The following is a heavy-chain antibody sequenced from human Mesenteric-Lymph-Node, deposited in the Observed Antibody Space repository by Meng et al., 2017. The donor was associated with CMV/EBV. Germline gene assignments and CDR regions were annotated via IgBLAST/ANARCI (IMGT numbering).Heavy chain of an antibody. CDR1: GFTFSSYW. V-gene: IGHV3-74*01. CDR2: INSDGSST. Sequence: GESPKISRAASGFTFSSYWMHWVRQAPGEGLVWVSRINSDGSSTSYADSVKGRFTISRENAKNTLYLQMNSLRAEDTAVYYCARRKYSSGWYSYWGQGTLVTVSS. CDR3: ARRKYSSGWYSY. J-gene: IGHJ4*02. D-gene: IGHD6-19*01.